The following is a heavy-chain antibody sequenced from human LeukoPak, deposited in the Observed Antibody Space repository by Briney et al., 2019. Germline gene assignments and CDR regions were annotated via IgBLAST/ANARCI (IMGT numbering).Heavy chain of an antibody. D-gene: IGHD2-2*01. CDR3: VRHLGPAQIHSYFGY. V-gene: IGHV4-39*01. CDR1: GGSISSSSYY. CDR2: FYYSGST. J-gene: IGHJ4*02. Sequence: SETLSLTCTVSGGSISSSSYYWGWIRHPPGKGLEWIGTFYYSGSTYYNSSLKSRVTISVDTCKNQFSLKLRSVTAADTAVYYCVRHLGPAQIHSYFGYWGQGTLVTVFS.